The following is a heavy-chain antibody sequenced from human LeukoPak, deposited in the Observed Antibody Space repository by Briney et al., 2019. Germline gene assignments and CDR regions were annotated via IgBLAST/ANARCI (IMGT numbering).Heavy chain of an antibody. Sequence: GGSLRLSCAASGFTFSSYDMHWVRQAPGKGLEWVAIISYDGNNKHYADSVKGRFTISRDNSKNTLYLQMNSLRVEDTAVYYCAKRNGFWGQGTLVTVSS. J-gene: IGHJ4*02. D-gene: IGHD1-1*01. CDR1: GFTFSSYD. CDR3: AKRNGF. CDR2: ISYDGNNK. V-gene: IGHV3-30*18.